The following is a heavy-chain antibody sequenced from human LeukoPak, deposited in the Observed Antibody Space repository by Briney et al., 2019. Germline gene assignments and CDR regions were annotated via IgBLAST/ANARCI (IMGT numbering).Heavy chain of an antibody. CDR2: IQNSGST. D-gene: IGHD5-18*01. CDR1: GGAISTFY. CDR3: ARGTNSYGYFDY. V-gene: IGHV4-59*12. J-gene: IGHJ4*02. Sequence: SETLSLTCSVSGGAISTFYWIWIRQPPGKGLEWIGCIQNSGSTEYNPSLESRVTISVDRSKNQFSLKLSSVTAADTAVYYCARGTNSYGYFDYWGQGTLVTVSS.